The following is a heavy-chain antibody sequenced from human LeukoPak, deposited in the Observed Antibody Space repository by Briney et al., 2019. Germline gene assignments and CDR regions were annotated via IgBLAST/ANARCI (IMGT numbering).Heavy chain of an antibody. CDR2: INPNSGGT. CDR1: GYTFTGYY. D-gene: IGHD3-3*01. J-gene: IGHJ6*03. V-gene: IGHV1-2*02. CDR3: ARDYPAKSTIFGVNYYYYYMDV. Sequence: ASVKVSCKASGYTFTGYYMHWVRQAPGQGLEWMGWINPNSGGTNYAQKFQGRVTMTRDMSTSTVYMELSSLRSEDTAVYYCARDYPAKSTIFGVNYYYYYMDVWGKGTTVTVSS.